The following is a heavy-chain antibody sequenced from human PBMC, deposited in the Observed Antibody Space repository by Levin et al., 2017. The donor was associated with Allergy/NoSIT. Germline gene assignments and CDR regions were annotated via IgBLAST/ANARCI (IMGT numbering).Heavy chain of an antibody. Sequence: PGGSLRLSCAASGFTFSSYGMHWVRQAPGKGLEWVAVISYDGSNKYYADSVKGRFTISRDNSKNTLYLQMNSLRAEDTAVYYCAKVHSSSWYSANYFDYWGQGTLVTVSS. D-gene: IGHD6-13*01. CDR1: GFTFSSYG. CDR2: ISYDGSNK. V-gene: IGHV3-30*18. J-gene: IGHJ4*02. CDR3: AKVHSSSWYSANYFDY.